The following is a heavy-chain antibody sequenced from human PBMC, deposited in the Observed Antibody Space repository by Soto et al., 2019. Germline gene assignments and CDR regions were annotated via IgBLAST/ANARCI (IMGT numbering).Heavy chain of an antibody. CDR2: INSDGSST. D-gene: IGHD1-26*01. J-gene: IGHJ5*02. CDR1: GFTISGHW. CDR3: ARSYRGTYGCSAP. Sequence: GGSLRLCCAAAGFTISGHWMHWVRQAPGKGLVWVSRINSDGSSTTYADSVRGRFTISRDNAKNTLFMQMNSLGVEDTAVYYCARSYRGTYGCSAPWGQGTLVTVSS. V-gene: IGHV3-74*01.